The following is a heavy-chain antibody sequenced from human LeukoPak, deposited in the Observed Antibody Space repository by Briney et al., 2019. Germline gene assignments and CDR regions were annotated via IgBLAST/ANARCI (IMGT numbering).Heavy chain of an antibody. V-gene: IGHV3-74*01. D-gene: IGHD4-17*01. Sequence: GGSLRLSCAASGFTFSSYWMHWVRQAPGKGLVWVSRINSDGSSTTYADSVKGRFTISRDNAKNTLYLQMNSPRVEDTAVYYCARAGIDYGDYWTRFDYWGQGTLVTVSS. CDR3: ARAGIDYGDYWTRFDY. CDR1: GFTFSSYW. J-gene: IGHJ4*02. CDR2: INSDGSST.